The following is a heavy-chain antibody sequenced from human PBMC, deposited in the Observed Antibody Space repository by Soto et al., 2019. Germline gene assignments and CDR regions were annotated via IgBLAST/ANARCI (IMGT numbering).Heavy chain of an antibody. V-gene: IGHV1-69*13. CDR1: GGSFSNFG. J-gene: IGHJ4*02. Sequence: SVKVSCKASGGSFSNFGISWVRQAPGQGLEWMGGIVPVFGRPNYAQRFRGRLTITADESTSTGYMELISLRSDDTAAYYCAREGSGYNFWGQGTRVTVSS. CDR3: AREGSGYNF. D-gene: IGHD5-12*01. CDR2: IVPVFGRP.